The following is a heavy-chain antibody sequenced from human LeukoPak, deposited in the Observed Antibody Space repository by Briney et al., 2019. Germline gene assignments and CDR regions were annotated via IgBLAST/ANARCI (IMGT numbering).Heavy chain of an antibody. CDR1: GFTFSSYW. CDR2: IRYDGSNK. J-gene: IGHJ4*02. Sequence: PGGSLRLSCAASGFTFSSYWMHWVRQAPGKGLEWVAFIRYDGSNKYYADSVKGRFAISRDNSKNTLYLQMNSLRAEDTAVYYCAKGSIVDTATNDYWGQGTLVTVSS. CDR3: AKGSIVDTATNDY. D-gene: IGHD5-18*01. V-gene: IGHV3-30*02.